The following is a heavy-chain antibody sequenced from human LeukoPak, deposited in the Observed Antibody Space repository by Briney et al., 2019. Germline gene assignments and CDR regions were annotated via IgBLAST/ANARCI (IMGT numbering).Heavy chain of an antibody. J-gene: IGHJ5*02. Sequence: SETLSLTCTVSGGSISSSGYYWGWIRQPPGRGLEWIASIYYSGSTYYNPSLKSRVTISVDTSKNQLSLKLSSLTAADTAVYYCARHEYSGSYYGLSWFDPWGQGTLVTVSS. CDR3: ARHEYSGSYYGLSWFDP. CDR1: GGSISSSGYY. CDR2: IYYSGST. V-gene: IGHV4-39*01. D-gene: IGHD1-26*01.